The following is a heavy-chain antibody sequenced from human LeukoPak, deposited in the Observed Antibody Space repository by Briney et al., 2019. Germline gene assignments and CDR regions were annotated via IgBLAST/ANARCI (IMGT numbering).Heavy chain of an antibody. CDR1: GYTFASFG. V-gene: IGHV1-18*01. D-gene: IGHD6-6*01. Sequence: GASVKVSCKASGYTFASFGITWVRQAPGQGLEWMGWVNTHNGDTNYAQKLQGRVTMTTDTSTSTAYMELRSLRSDDTAVYYCARAETNPARYWFDPWGQGTLVTVSS. CDR2: VNTHNGDT. J-gene: IGHJ5*02. CDR3: ARAETNPARYWFDP.